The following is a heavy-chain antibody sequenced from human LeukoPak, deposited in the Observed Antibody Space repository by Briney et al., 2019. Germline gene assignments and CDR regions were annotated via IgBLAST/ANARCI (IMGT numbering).Heavy chain of an antibody. Sequence: SETLSLTCAVYGGSFSGYYWSWIRQPPGKGLEWIGEINHSGSTNYNPSLKSRVTISVDTSKNQFSLKLSSVTAADTAVYYCASFYCSGGSCYQYYSYYYMDVWGKGTTVTISS. D-gene: IGHD2-15*01. CDR2: INHSGST. V-gene: IGHV4-34*01. CDR3: ASFYCSGGSCYQYYSYYYMDV. CDR1: GGSFSGYY. J-gene: IGHJ6*03.